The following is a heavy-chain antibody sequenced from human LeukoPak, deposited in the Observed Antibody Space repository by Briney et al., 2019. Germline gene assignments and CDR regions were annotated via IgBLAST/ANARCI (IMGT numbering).Heavy chain of an antibody. D-gene: IGHD3-10*01. CDR3: ARPLGYSGSGSYYAY. Sequence: GGSLRLSCEASGFTFSSYEMSWVRQAPGKGLEWVSYISIGGDTIHYADSVKGRFTISIDNAKKSLYLQMNSLRAEDTAVYYCARPLGYSGSGSYYAYWGQGTLVTVSA. J-gene: IGHJ4*02. CDR2: ISIGGDTI. V-gene: IGHV3-48*03. CDR1: GFTFSSYE.